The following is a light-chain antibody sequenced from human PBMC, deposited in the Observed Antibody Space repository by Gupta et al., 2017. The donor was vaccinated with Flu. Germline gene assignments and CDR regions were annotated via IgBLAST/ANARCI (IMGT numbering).Light chain of an antibody. CDR2: WAS. J-gene: IGKJ2*01. V-gene: IGKV4-1*01. CDR1: QSVLYSSNNNNY. Sequence: DIVMTQSPDSLAVSLGERATINCKSSQSVLYSSNNNNYLAWYQQKPGQPPKLLIYWASIRESGVPDRFSGSGSGTDFTLTISSLQAEDVAVYYRQQYYSPTYTFGQGTKLEIK. CDR3: QQYYSPTYT.